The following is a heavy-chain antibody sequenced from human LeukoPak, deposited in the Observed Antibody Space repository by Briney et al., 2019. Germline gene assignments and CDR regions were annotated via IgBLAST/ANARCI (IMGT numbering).Heavy chain of an antibody. D-gene: IGHD2-21*02. Sequence: GGSLRLSCVASRFTFSNYWMSWVRQAPGKGLEWVANVNQDGSKKRYADSMKGRFTISRDNAKESLYLQLNSLRAEDTAVYYCAKWGPYCVGDYCPALDSWGPGTLVTVSS. CDR3: AKWGPYCVGDYCPALDS. J-gene: IGHJ4*02. V-gene: IGHV3-7*01. CDR2: VNQDGSKK. CDR1: RFTFSNYW.